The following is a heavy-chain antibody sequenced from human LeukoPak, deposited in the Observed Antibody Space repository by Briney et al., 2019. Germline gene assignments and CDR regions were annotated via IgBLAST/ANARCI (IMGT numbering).Heavy chain of an antibody. Sequence: GGSLRLSCAASGFTFRTYALHWVRQAPGKGLEWVAVISYDGNNKYYADSVKGRFTISRDNSKNTMFLQMNSLRGEDTAVYYCARARVQQLIPYFFDYWGQGTLVTVSS. V-gene: IGHV3-30-3*01. D-gene: IGHD6-13*01. CDR2: ISYDGNNK. CDR1: GFTFRTYA. J-gene: IGHJ4*02. CDR3: ARARVQQLIPYFFDY.